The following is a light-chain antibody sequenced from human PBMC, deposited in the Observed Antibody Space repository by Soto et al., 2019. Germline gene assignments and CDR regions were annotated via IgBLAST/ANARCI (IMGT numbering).Light chain of an antibody. CDR1: NDISNY. V-gene: IGKV1-12*01. J-gene: IGKJ5*01. CDR3: QQANSFPIT. Sequence: IQMPQSPTSLSASFMDRVSITCQASNDISNYLNWYQKHPETAPKLMIYEATNLKSGVPPRFSGSGSGTDFTLTISSLQPEDFATYFCQQANSFPITLGQGTGLEIK. CDR2: EAT.